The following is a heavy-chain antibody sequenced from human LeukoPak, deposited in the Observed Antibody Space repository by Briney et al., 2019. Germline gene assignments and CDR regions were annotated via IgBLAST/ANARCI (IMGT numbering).Heavy chain of an antibody. CDR1: GFTFDDYG. V-gene: IGHV3-20*04. CDR3: ARDVSYGSFDY. CDR2: INWNGGST. D-gene: IGHD5-18*01. Sequence: GGSLRLSCAASGFTFDDYGMNWVRQAPGKGPEWVSGINWNGGSTGYADSVKGRFTISRDNAKNSLYLQMNSLRAEDTALYYCARDVSYGSFDYWGQGTLVTVSS. J-gene: IGHJ4*02.